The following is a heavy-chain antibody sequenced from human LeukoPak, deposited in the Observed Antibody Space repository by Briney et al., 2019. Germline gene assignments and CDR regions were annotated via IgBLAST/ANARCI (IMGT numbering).Heavy chain of an antibody. J-gene: IGHJ4*02. CDR2: IYYSGST. V-gene: IGHV4-38-2*02. Sequence: PSETLSLTCTVSGYSISSGYYWGWIRQPPGKGLEWIGSIYYSGSTYYNPSLKSRVTISVDTSKNQFSLKLSSVTAADTAVYYCARYGLEMATIYYFDYWGQGTLVTVSS. D-gene: IGHD5-24*01. CDR1: GYSISSGYY. CDR3: ARYGLEMATIYYFDY.